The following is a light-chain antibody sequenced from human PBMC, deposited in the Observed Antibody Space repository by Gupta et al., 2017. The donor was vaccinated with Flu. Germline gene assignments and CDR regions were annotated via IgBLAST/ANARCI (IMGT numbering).Light chain of an antibody. Sequence: SGSPGQSITISCTGTSSDVGRYDAVSWYQQYSGKAPKLIIYEVTLRPSGVSSRFSGSKSGNTASLTISGLQAEDEADYYCTSDTSSLTLEVFGTGTKVTVL. V-gene: IGLV2-14*01. CDR2: EVT. CDR3: TSDTSSLTLEV. CDR1: SSDVGRYDA. J-gene: IGLJ1*01.